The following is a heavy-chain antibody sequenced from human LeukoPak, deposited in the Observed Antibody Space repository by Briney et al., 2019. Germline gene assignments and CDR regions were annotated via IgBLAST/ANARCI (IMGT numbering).Heavy chain of an antibody. V-gene: IGHV1-69*04. J-gene: IGHJ5*02. D-gene: IGHD6-13*01. CDR1: GGTFSSYA. Sequence: SVKVSCKAAGGTFSSYAISWVRQAPGQGLEWMGRIIPILGIANYAQKFQGRVTITADKSTSTAYMELSSLRSEDTAVYYCVWAAAGKGWFDPWGQGTLVTVFS. CDR3: VWAAAGKGWFDP. CDR2: IIPILGIA.